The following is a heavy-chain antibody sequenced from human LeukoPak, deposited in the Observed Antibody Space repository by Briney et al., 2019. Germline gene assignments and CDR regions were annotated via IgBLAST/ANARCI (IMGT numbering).Heavy chain of an antibody. V-gene: IGHV3-21*01. D-gene: IGHD3-9*01. CDR3: ARDYDILTGYYPAYYFDY. CDR1: GFTFSSHN. J-gene: IGHJ4*02. CDR2: ISTSSSYI. Sequence: GGSLRLSCAASGFTFSSHNMNWVRQAPGKGLEWVSSISTSSSYIYYADSVKGRFTISRDNAKNSLYLQMNSLRAEDTAVYYCARDYDILTGYYPAYYFDYWGQGTLVTVSS.